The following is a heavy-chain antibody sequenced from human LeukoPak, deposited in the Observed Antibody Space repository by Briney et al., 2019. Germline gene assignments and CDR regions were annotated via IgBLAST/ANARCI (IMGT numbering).Heavy chain of an antibody. CDR3: ARLGEQWLASFDY. V-gene: IGHV4-59*01. Sequence: SETLSLTCTVSGGSISSYYWSWIRQPPGKGLEWIGYIYYSGSTNYNPSLKSRVTISVDTSKNQFSLKPSSVTAADTAVYYCARLGEQWLASFDYGGQGTLVTVSS. D-gene: IGHD6-19*01. CDR2: IYYSGST. CDR1: GGSISSYY. J-gene: IGHJ4*02.